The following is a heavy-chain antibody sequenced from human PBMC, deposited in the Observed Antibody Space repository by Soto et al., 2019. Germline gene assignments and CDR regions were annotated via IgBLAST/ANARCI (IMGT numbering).Heavy chain of an antibody. D-gene: IGHD2-2*01. Sequence: GESLKISCKGSGYSFTSYWIGWVRQIPGKGLEWMGIIYPGDSDTRYSPSFQGQVTISADKSISTAYLQWSSLKASDTAMYYCARLVVPAAHLYYYYGMDVWGQGTTVTVSS. CDR2: IYPGDSDT. J-gene: IGHJ6*02. CDR1: GYSFTSYW. V-gene: IGHV5-51*01. CDR3: ARLVVPAAHLYYYYGMDV.